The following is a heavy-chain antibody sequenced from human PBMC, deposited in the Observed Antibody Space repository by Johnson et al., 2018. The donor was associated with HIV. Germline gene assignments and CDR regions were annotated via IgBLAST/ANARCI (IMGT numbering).Heavy chain of an antibody. V-gene: IGHV3-53*01. CDR3: TTDRLGANDAFDI. CDR2: IYSGGST. D-gene: IGHD3-16*01. J-gene: IGHJ3*02. CDR1: GFTVSSNY. Sequence: VQLVESGGGLIQPGGSLRLSCAASGFTVSSNYMSWVRQAPGKGLEWVSVIYSGGSTYYADSVKGRFTISRDNSKNTLYLQMNSLKTEDTAVYYCTTDRLGANDAFDIWGQGTMVTVSS.